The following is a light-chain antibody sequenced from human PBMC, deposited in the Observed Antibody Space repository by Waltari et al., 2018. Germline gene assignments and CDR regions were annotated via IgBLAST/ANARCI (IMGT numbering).Light chain of an antibody. CDR2: DAS. Sequence: DIQTTQSPSSLSASIGDRITITCQASQDIEFYLNWYQQKPGKAPKLLIYDASNLATGVPSRFSGSGSGTDFTFTISSLQPEDIATYYCQHYDKLLVTFGQGTRLEI. V-gene: IGKV1-33*01. CDR3: QHYDKLLVT. J-gene: IGKJ5*01. CDR1: QDIEFY.